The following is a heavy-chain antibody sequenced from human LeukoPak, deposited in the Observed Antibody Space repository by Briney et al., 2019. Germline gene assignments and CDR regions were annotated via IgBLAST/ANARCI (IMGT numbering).Heavy chain of an antibody. CDR2: INPSGGRT. Sequence: ASVKVSCKASGYVFISYYIHWMRQARGQGPECMGKINPSGGRTNYAQKFQDRVTLTSDTSTSTAYMELSSLRSEDTAVYYCARGSSSWSLYWYFDLWGRGTLSLSPQ. CDR3: ARGSSSWSLYWYFDL. CDR1: GYVFISYY. V-gene: IGHV1-46*01. J-gene: IGHJ2*01. D-gene: IGHD6-13*01.